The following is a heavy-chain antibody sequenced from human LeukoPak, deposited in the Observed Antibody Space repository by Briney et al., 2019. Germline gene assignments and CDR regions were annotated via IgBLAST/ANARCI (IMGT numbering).Heavy chain of an antibody. D-gene: IGHD2-15*01. V-gene: IGHV4-30-4*01. CDR2: ISYSGST. CDR3: ARDLAGYCSGGSCYSGNWFDP. Sequence: PSQTLSLTCTVSGGSISSGDYYWTWIRQPPGKGLEWIGYISYSGSTYYTPSLKSRVTISVDRSKNQFSLKLSSVTAADTAVYYCARDLAGYCSGGSCYSGNWFDPWGQGTLVTVSS. J-gene: IGHJ5*02. CDR1: GGSISSGDYY.